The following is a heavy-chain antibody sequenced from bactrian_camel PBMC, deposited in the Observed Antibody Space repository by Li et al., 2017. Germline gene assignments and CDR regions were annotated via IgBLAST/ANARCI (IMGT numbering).Heavy chain of an antibody. CDR1: GDGIAVRD. J-gene: IGHJ4*01. D-gene: IGHD5*01. Sequence: HVQLVESGGGSVQIGGSLTLACTGSGDGIAVRDMGWLRQAPGKAREAVATISTGGAYTSYADSVKGRFTASRDSAQNTGYLQVDSLKPEDTAVYYCVPLRWSDGDNYWGQGTQVTVS. CDR3: VPLRWSDGDNY. CDR2: ISTGGAYT. V-gene: IGHV3S53*01.